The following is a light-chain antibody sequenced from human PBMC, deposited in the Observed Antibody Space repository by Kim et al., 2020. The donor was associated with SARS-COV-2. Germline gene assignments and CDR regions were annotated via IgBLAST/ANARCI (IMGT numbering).Light chain of an antibody. Sequence: SLQLACTLGRGRSKYAVAWHKQRAQTGPRFLMKVNSDGSRDRGDGLPVRFSGSAAGAERYLTISSVQSEDEADYYCQAWGPGIRVFGGGTQLTVL. CDR1: RGRSKYA. CDR2: VNSDGSR. J-gene: IGLJ3*02. CDR3: QAWGPGIRV. V-gene: IGLV4-69*01.